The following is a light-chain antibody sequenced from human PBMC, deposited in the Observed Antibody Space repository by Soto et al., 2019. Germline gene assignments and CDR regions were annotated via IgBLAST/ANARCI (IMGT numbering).Light chain of an antibody. Sequence: DIQMTHSASTLSASLGDRVTITWPASQTISSCLAWYQQKKGKAPNILIYDASTLERGVPSRFSGTVYGTEFNLTIDRLQTDDFATYYCQQYHTSSITFGQGTRLEIK. J-gene: IGKJ5*01. V-gene: IGKV1-5*01. CDR1: QTISSC. CDR2: DAS. CDR3: QQYHTSSIT.